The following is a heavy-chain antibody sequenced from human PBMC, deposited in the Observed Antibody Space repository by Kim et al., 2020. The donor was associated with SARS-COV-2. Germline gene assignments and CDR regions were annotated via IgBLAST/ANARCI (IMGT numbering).Heavy chain of an antibody. D-gene: IGHD1-26*01. CDR3: ASYRPRSGSYSNPNFDY. Sequence: GESLKISCKGSGYSFTSYWISWVRQIPGKGLEWMGRIDPSDSYTNYSPSFQGHVTISADKSISTAYLQWSSLKASDTAMYYCASYRPRSGSYSNPNFDYWGQGTLVTVSS. CDR1: GYSFTSYW. V-gene: IGHV5-10-1*01. J-gene: IGHJ4*02. CDR2: IDPSDSYT.